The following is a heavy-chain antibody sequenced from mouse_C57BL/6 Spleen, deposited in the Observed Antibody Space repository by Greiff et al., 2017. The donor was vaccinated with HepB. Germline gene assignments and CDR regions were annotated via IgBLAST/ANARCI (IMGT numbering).Heavy chain of an antibody. V-gene: IGHV1-52*01. CDR2: IYPSDSET. CDR1: GYTFTSYW. CDR3: TRWGPFYFEY. J-gene: IGHJ2*01. Sequence: QVQLQQPGAELVRPGSSVNLSCKASGYTFTSYWMHWVKQRPIQGLEWIGNIYPSDSETHYNQKFKDKATLTVDKSSSTAYILLSSLSSEDSAVFYCTRWGPFYFEYWGQGTTLTVSS.